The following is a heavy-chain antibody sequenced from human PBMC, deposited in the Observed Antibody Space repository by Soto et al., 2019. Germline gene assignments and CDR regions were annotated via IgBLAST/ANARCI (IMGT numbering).Heavy chain of an antibody. Sequence: DVQLEESGGGLVKPGGSLRLSCVASEFTFSVYSMNWVRQAPGKGLEWVSSISSGSTYIYYADSVKGRFTISRDDDNGAMLRHINSLRVVDTAMYYWTRDRVNIRGCYYPYYGMDVWGQGTTVTVSS. CDR1: EFTFSVYS. V-gene: IGHV3-21*02. D-gene: IGHD3-10*01. J-gene: IGHJ6*02. CDR2: ISSGSTYI. CDR3: TRDRVNIRGCYYPYYGMDV.